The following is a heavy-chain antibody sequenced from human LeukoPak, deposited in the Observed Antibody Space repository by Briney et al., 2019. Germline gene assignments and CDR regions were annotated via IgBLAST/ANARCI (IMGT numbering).Heavy chain of an antibody. V-gene: IGHV3-23*01. D-gene: IGHD3-10*01. CDR1: GFPFSSYA. CDR3: AKGAGGSYGLYYFDY. Sequence: GGSLRLSCAASGFPFSSYAMSWFRQTPGKGLEWVSSIIASGGSTYYADSVKGRFTISRDNSKNTVYLQMNTLRAEDTAVYYCAKGAGGSYGLYYFDYWGQGALVTVSS. CDR2: IIASGGST. J-gene: IGHJ4*02.